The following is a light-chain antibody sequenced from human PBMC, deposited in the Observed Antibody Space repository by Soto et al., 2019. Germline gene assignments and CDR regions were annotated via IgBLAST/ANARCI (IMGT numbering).Light chain of an antibody. CDR3: HQYNGWPRT. V-gene: IGKV3-20*01. Sequence: EIVLTQSPGTLSLSPGERATLSCRASQSVSNNYLAWYQQKPGQAPRLLIYGASNRATGIPDRFSGSGSGTDFTLTISRLEPEDFAVYYCHQYNGWPRTFGQGTKVEI. CDR2: GAS. CDR1: QSVSNNY. J-gene: IGKJ1*01.